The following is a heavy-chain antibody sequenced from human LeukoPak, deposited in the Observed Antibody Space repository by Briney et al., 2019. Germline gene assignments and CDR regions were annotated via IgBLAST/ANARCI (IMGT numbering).Heavy chain of an antibody. CDR3: ARGKGYSSSSGYDY. CDR1: GFTFDDYG. V-gene: IGHV3-20*04. CDR2: INWNDGST. D-gene: IGHD6-6*01. Sequence: GGSLRLSXAASGFTFDDYGMSWVRQAPGKGLEWVSGINWNDGSTGYADSVKGRFTISRDNAKNSLYLQMNSLRAEDTALYYCARGKGYSSSSGYDYWGQGTLVTVSS. J-gene: IGHJ4*02.